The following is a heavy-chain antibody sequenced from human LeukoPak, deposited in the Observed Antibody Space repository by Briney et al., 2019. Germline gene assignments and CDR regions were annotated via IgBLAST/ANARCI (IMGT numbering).Heavy chain of an antibody. J-gene: IGHJ4*02. Sequence: PSETLSLTCTVSGGPISSSSYYWGWIRQPPGKGLEWIGSIYYSGSTYYNPSLKSRVTISVDTSKNQFSLKLSSVTAADTAVYYCARGELRAFSVDYWGQGTLVTVSP. D-gene: IGHD1-26*01. CDR2: IYYSGST. V-gene: IGHV4-39*01. CDR1: GGPISSSSYY. CDR3: ARGELRAFSVDY.